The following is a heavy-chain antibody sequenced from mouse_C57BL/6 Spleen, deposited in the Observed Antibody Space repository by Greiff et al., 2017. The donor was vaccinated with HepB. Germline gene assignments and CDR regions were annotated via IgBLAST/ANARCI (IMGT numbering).Heavy chain of an antibody. D-gene: IGHD6-1*01. CDR1: GFTFSSYA. CDR3: APLGPYYFDY. J-gene: IGHJ2*01. Sequence: EVQGVESGGGLVKPGGSLKLSCAASGFTFSSYAMSWVRQTPEKRLEWVATISDGGSYTYYPDNVKGRFTISRDNAKNNLYLQMSHLKSEDTAMYYCAPLGPYYFDYWGQGTTLTVSS. V-gene: IGHV5-4*01. CDR2: ISDGGSYT.